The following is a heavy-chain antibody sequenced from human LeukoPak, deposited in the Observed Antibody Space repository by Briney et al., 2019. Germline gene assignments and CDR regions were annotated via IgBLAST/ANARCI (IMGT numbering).Heavy chain of an antibody. J-gene: IGHJ6*03. CDR3: ARGPSITMVRGGQWYYYMDV. V-gene: IGHV3-23*01. CDR1: GFTFSSYA. D-gene: IGHD3-10*01. CDR2: ISGSGGST. Sequence: GGSLRLSCAASGFTFSSYAMSWVRQAPGKGLEWVSAISGSGGSTYYADSVKGRFTISRDNSKNTLYLQMNSLRAEDTAVYYCARGPSITMVRGGQWYYYMDVWGKGTTVTISS.